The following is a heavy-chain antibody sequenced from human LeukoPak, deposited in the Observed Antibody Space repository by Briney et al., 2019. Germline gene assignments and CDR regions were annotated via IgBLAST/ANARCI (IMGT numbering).Heavy chain of an antibody. Sequence: GGSLRLSCAASGFTFNDYAMHWVRQVPGKGLEWVGGINWSSGVIPYGASVKGRSTISRDNAKNSLSLQLNSVRFEDTALYYCAKDMAVPTAPRVYAFDVWGQGALVTVSS. D-gene: IGHD5-18*01. CDR2: INWSSGVI. J-gene: IGHJ3*01. CDR3: AKDMAVPTAPRVYAFDV. CDR1: GFTFNDYA. V-gene: IGHV3-9*01.